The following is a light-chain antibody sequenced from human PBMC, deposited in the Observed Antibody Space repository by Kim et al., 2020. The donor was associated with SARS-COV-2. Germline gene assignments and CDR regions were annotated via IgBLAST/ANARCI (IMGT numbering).Light chain of an antibody. CDR2: WAS. J-gene: IGKJ1*01. V-gene: IGKV4-1*01. CDR3: QKYHSGPRT. CDR1: QSVLYNVNNENY. Sequence: DIVMTQSPDSLAVSLGERATINCKSSQSVLYNVNNENYLAWFQQKPGQPPKLLIYWASIRESGVPERFSGSGSGTDFTLTISSLQAEDVAVYYCQKYHSGPRTFGQGTKVDIK.